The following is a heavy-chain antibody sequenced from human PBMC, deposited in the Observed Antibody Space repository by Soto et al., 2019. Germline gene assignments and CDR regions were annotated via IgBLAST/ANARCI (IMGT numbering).Heavy chain of an antibody. Sequence: QVQLVQSGAEVKKPGASVKVSCKASGDTFTDYYIHWVRQAPGQGLEWMGTVNPSGGHTTYAQHFLGRMTMTRDTSTSTRYMGLTSLTSEDTAVYYCARGGHVVVVPAALDYWGQGTLVTVSS. J-gene: IGHJ4*02. CDR1: GDTFTDYY. CDR2: VNPSGGHT. CDR3: ARGGHVVVVPAALDY. V-gene: IGHV1-46*01. D-gene: IGHD2-21*02.